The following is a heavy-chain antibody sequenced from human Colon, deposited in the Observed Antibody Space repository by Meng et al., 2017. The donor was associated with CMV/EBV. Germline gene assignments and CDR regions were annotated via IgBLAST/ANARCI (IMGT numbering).Heavy chain of an antibody. CDR2: LNHSGST. CDR3: ARGRNGWLLPLDS. V-gene: IGHV4-34*01. CDR1: GGSFNAYY. D-gene: IGHD3-3*01. Sequence: QGQLRQGGAGLLKPSETLSLTCAISGGSFNAYYLTWIRQSPGKGLEWIGELNHSGSTNYNPSLKSRVTISIDTSKRHFSLRLTSVTAADTAVYYCARGRNGWLLPLDSWGQGTLVTVSS. J-gene: IGHJ4*02.